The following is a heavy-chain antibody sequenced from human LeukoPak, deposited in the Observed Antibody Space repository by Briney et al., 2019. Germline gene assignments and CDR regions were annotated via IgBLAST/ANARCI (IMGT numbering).Heavy chain of an antibody. J-gene: IGHJ4*02. V-gene: IGHV4-59*01. CDR3: AREGRQDYVYFDH. D-gene: IGHD4-17*01. CDR1: GGSISSYY. Sequence: SETLSLTCTVSGGSISSYYWTWIRQPPGKGLEWIGYAHYSGFTNYSPSLKSRVTISVDKSRDRFSLKLSSVTAADTAMYYCAREGRQDYVYFDHWGQGSLVTVSS. CDR2: AHYSGFT.